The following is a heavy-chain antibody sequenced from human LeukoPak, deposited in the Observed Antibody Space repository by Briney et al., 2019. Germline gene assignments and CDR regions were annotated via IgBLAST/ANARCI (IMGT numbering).Heavy chain of an antibody. CDR3: AKPFYCGGDCYYFDY. J-gene: IGHJ4*02. V-gene: IGHV3-30*18. D-gene: IGHD2-21*02. CDR1: GFTFSSYG. CDR2: ISYDGSNK. Sequence: GSLRLSCAASGFTFSSYGMPWVRPAPGKGLEWVAVISYDGSNKYYADSVKGRFTISRDNSKNTLYLQMNSLRAEDTAVYYCAKPFYCGGDCYYFDYWGQGTLVTVSS.